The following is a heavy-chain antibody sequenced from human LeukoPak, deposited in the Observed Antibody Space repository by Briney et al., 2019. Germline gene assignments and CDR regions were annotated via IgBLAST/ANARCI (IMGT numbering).Heavy chain of an antibody. Sequence: GASVKVSCKASGGTFSSYAISWVRQAPGQGLEWMGWINPNSGGTNYAQKFQGRVTMTRDTSISTAYMELSRLRSDDTAVYYCARESGGDTAMEPLDYWGQGTLVTVSS. V-gene: IGHV1-2*02. D-gene: IGHD5-18*01. CDR2: INPNSGGT. J-gene: IGHJ4*02. CDR3: ARESGGDTAMEPLDY. CDR1: GGTFSSYA.